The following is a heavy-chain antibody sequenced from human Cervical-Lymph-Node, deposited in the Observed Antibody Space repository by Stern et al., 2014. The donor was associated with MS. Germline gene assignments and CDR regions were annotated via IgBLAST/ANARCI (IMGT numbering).Heavy chain of an antibody. CDR3: ANGDMGYTYGRHDY. D-gene: IGHD5-12*01. Sequence: QVQLVESGAEVKKPGSSVKVSCKASGGTFNNHVISWVRQARGQGLEWMGGIIPMFGTPNYARKFQGRVTITADKSTSTVHMVLRNLNYEDTAMYYCANGDMGYTYGRHDYWGQGTLVTVS. J-gene: IGHJ4*02. CDR1: GGTFNNHV. CDR2: IIPMFGTP. V-gene: IGHV1-69*06.